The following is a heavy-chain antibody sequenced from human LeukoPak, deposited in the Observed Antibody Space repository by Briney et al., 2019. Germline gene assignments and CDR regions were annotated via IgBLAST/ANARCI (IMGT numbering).Heavy chain of an antibody. CDR3: ASPSGSYDEASFDY. CDR2: ISAYNGNT. Sequence: ASVKVSCKASGYTFTSYGISWVRQAPGQGLEWMGWISAYNGNTNYAQKLQGRVTMTTDTSTSTAYMELRSLRSDDTAVYYCASPSGSYDEASFDYWGQGTLVTVSS. D-gene: IGHD1-26*01. V-gene: IGHV1-18*01. J-gene: IGHJ4*02. CDR1: GYTFTSYG.